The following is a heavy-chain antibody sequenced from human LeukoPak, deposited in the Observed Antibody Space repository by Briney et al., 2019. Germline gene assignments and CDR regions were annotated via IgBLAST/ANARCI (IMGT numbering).Heavy chain of an antibody. CDR1: GFTFSSYS. V-gene: IGHV3-21*01. J-gene: IGHJ6*02. CDR2: ISSSSSYI. Sequence: GGSLRLSCAASGFTFSSYSMNWVRQAPGKGLEWVSSISSSSSYIHYADSVKGRFTISRDNAKNSLYLQMNSLRAEDRAVYYCARAAYSSSWYGSDYGMDVWGQGTTVTVSS. CDR3: ARAAYSSSWYGSDYGMDV. D-gene: IGHD6-13*01.